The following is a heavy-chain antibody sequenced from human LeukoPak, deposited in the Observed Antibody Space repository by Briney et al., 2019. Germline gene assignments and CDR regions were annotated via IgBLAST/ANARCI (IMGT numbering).Heavy chain of an antibody. D-gene: IGHD3-10*01. CDR3: ARVYYYGSGSFSFDY. CDR2: IYSDGST. V-gene: IGHV3-66*01. CDR1: GFSVSSNY. Sequence: GGSLRLSCAACGFSVSSNYMSWVRQAPGKGLEWVSVIYSDGSTYYADSVKGRFTISRDYSKNTLFLQVNSLRAEDTAVYYCARVYYYGSGSFSFDYWGQGNLVTVSS. J-gene: IGHJ4*02.